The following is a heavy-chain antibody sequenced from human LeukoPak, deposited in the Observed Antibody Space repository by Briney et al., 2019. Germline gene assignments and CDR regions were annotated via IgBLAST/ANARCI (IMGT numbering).Heavy chain of an antibody. CDR2: TYYRSKWNN. CDR3: ARDAVSGYQLLDYYYDGMDV. CDR1: RDSVSSNSAA. D-gene: IGHD2-2*01. V-gene: IGHV6-1*01. Sequence: SQTLSLTSALPRDSVSSNSAAWNSIRQSPSRGLEWLGWTYYRSKWNNDTPVSVKSRITINPDTYKNQFSLQLNSVTPEDTAVYYCARDAVSGYQLLDYYYDGMDVWGQGTTVTVSS. J-gene: IGHJ6*02.